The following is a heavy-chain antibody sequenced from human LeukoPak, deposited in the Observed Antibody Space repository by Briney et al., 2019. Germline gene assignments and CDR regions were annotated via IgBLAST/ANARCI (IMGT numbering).Heavy chain of an antibody. CDR3: ARSHYYDSSGYPKYFQH. J-gene: IGHJ1*01. D-gene: IGHD3-22*01. Sequence: RTGGSLRLSCAASGFTFNDYGMSWVRQAPGKGLEWVSGINWNGGSTGYADSVKGRFTISRDNAKNSLYLQMNSLRAENTALYYCARSHYYDSSGYPKYFQHWGQGTLVTVSS. CDR1: GFTFNDYG. CDR2: INWNGGST. V-gene: IGHV3-20*04.